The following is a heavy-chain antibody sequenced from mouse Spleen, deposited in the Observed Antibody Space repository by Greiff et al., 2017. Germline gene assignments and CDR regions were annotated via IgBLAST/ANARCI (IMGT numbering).Heavy chain of an antibody. CDR3: AREDALDY. Sequence: EVMLVESGGGLVKPGGSLKLSCAASGFTFSSYAMSWVRQTPEKRLEWVATISSGGSYTYYPDSVKGRFTISRDNAKNTLYLQMSSLRSEDTAMYYCAREDALDYWGQGTTLTVSS. CDR2: ISSGGSYT. CDR1: GFTFSSYA. V-gene: IGHV5-9-1*01. J-gene: IGHJ2*01.